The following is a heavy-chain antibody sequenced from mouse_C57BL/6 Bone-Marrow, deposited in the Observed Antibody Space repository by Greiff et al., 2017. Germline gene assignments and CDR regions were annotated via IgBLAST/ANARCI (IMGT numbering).Heavy chain of an antibody. CDR1: GFSLTSYG. V-gene: IGHV2-4*01. CDR3: AKIADYAMDY. CDR2: IWSGGST. Sequence: VQLQQSGPGLVQPSQSLSITCTVSGFSLTSYGVHWVRQPPGQGLEWLGVIWSGGSTDYNAAFLSRLSISKDNTKSQVFFKMNSLQADDNAIYSCAKIADYAMDYWGQGTSVTVSS. J-gene: IGHJ4*01.